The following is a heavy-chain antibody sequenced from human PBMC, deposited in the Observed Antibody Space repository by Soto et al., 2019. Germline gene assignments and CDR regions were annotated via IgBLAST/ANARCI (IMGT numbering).Heavy chain of an antibody. D-gene: IGHD3-22*01. J-gene: IGHJ5*02. Sequence: QVQLVQSGAEVKKPGASVKVSCKASGYTFTSYDINWVRQATGQGLEWMGWMNPNSGNTGYAQKFQGRVTMTRNTSQSTDYMELSSLGSENTPVYYCARGGAYYGRSGQGNWFDPWGQGTLGPVSS. CDR2: MNPNSGNT. V-gene: IGHV1-8*01. CDR1: GYTFTSYD. CDR3: ARGGAYYGRSGQGNWFDP.